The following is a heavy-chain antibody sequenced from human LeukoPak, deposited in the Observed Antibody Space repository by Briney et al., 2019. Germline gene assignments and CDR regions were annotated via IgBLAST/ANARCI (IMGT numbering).Heavy chain of an antibody. D-gene: IGHD6-19*01. CDR3: ASPSSGQSFDI. CDR2: IYTGGNT. Sequence: PGGSLRLSFAASGFLVSSNYMNWVRQAPGKGLEWVSVIYTGGNTYYADSVKGRFTISRDNSKNTLYLQMHSLRAEDTAVYYCASPSSGQSFDIWGQGTMVTVSS. CDR1: GFLVSSNY. J-gene: IGHJ3*02. V-gene: IGHV3-53*01.